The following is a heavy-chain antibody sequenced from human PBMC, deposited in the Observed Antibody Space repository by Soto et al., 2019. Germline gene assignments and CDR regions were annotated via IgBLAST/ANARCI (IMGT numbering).Heavy chain of an antibody. V-gene: IGHV5-51*01. CDR1: GYTFTSYW. D-gene: IGHD4-4*01. CDR3: ARSCSLRCQDYKRFDT. J-gene: IGHJ5*02. Sequence: HGESLKISCKGSGYTFTSYWIVWVRQMPGKGLEWMGIIYPEDSETRYSPSFEGQVTISADKSIDTAYLQWSSLKASDTAMYYCARSCSLRCQDYKRFDTWGQGTQVTVSS. CDR2: IYPEDSET.